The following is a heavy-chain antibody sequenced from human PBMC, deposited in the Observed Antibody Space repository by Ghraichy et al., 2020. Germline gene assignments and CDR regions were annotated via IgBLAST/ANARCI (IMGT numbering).Heavy chain of an antibody. D-gene: IGHD3-10*01. Sequence: GGSLRLSCAASGFTFSSYAMSWVRQAPGKGLEWVSAISGSGGSTYYADSVKGRFTISRDNSKNTLYLQMHSLRAEDTAVYYCAKGPHGSGYFDYWGQGTLVTVSS. CDR1: GFTFSSYA. V-gene: IGHV3-23*01. J-gene: IGHJ4*02. CDR3: AKGPHGSGYFDY. CDR2: ISGSGGST.